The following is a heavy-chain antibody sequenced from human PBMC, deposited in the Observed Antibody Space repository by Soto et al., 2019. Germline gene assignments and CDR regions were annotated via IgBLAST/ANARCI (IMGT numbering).Heavy chain of an antibody. CDR2: IYYLGGT. CDR1: GGSISSSTYY. V-gene: IGHV4-39*01. D-gene: IGHD3-16*02. CDR3: ARSLSSDFNWFAP. Sequence: SETLFLTCTVSGGSISSSTYYWGWIRQPPGRGLEWIGSIYYLGGTYYNPSLESRVTISVDTSRTQFSLKLNSVTAADTALYFCARSLSSDFNWFAPWGQGTLVTVSS. J-gene: IGHJ5*02.